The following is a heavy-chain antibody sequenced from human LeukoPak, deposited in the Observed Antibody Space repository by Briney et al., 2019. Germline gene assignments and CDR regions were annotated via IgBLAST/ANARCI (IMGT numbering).Heavy chain of an antibody. V-gene: IGHV3-48*01. CDR2: ITGSSSTI. J-gene: IGHJ4*02. Sequence: GGSLRLSCAASGFTFSSYWMSWVRQAPGKGLEWVSYITGSSSTINYADSVKGRFTISRDKAKNSLYLQMNSLRAEDTAVYYCARTGLGMYSFDSWGRGTLVTVSS. D-gene: IGHD3/OR15-3a*01. CDR1: GFTFSSYW. CDR3: ARTGLGMYSFDS.